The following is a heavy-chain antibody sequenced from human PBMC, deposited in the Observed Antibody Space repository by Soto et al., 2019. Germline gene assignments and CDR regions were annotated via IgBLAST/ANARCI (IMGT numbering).Heavy chain of an antibody. CDR1: GFTFANAW. Sequence: GGSLRLSCAASGFTFANAWMSWVRQAPGKGLEWVGRVRSKADGGTTDYAAPVKGRFTISRDDSENTLYLQMNSLKIDDTAVYYCRRDWDYPVLWGQGTLVTVS. D-gene: IGHD1-7*01. CDR3: RRDWDYPVL. CDR2: VRSKADGGTT. J-gene: IGHJ4*02. V-gene: IGHV3-15*01.